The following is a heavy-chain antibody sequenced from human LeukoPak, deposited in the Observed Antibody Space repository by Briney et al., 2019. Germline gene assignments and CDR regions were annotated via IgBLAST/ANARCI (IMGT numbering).Heavy chain of an antibody. V-gene: IGHV3-23*01. CDR3: PTSLAVADDFDY. CDR1: GFTFSSYA. CDR2: VSGSGGNT. Sequence: QTGGSLRLSCAASGFTFSSYAMSWARQAPGKGLEWVSGVSGSGGNTYYADSVKGRFTISIDNSKNTLYLQMNSLRAEDTAVYDYPTSLAVADDFDYWGQGTLVTVSS. D-gene: IGHD6-19*01. J-gene: IGHJ4*02.